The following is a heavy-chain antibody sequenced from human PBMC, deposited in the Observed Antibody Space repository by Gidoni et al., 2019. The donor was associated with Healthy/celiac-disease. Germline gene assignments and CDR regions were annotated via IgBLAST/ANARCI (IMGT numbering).Heavy chain of an antibody. V-gene: IGHV4-39*01. CDR1: RGSTSSSSYY. CDR2: IYYSGST. J-gene: IGHJ5*02. Sequence: QLQLQESGPGLVKPSEPLYLTSTVPRGSTSSSSYYWGWIRPSPGKGLEWIGSIYYSGSTSYNPSVRSRVTMSVDTSKNQFSLKLSSVTAADTAVYYCARQGAASINNWFDPWGQGTLVTVSS. CDR3: ARQGAASINNWFDP.